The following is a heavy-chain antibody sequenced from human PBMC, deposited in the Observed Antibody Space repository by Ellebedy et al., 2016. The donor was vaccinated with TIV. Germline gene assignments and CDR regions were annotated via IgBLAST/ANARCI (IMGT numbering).Heavy chain of an antibody. CDR3: ARGPEGYCSGGSCYVRGGEYYYGMDV. D-gene: IGHD2-15*01. CDR1: GGTFSSYA. V-gene: IGHV1-69*06. Sequence: SVKVSXXASGGTFSSYAISWVRQAPGQGLEWMGGIIPIFGTANYAQKFQGRVTITADKSTSTAYMELSSLRSEDTAVYYCARGPEGYCSGGSCYVRGGEYYYGMDVWGQGTTVTVSS. CDR2: IIPIFGTA. J-gene: IGHJ6*02.